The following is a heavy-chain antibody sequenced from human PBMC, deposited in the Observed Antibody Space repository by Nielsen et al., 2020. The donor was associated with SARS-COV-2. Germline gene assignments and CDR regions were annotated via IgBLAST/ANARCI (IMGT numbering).Heavy chain of an antibody. J-gene: IGHJ6*02. D-gene: IGHD3-10*01. CDR2: INHSGST. Sequence: RQAPGKGLEWIGEINHSGSTNYNPSLKSRVTISVDTSKSQFSLKLSSVTAADTAVYYCARGWNYYGSGSYPHYYYYGMDVWGQGTTVTVSS. V-gene: IGHV4-34*01. CDR3: ARGWNYYGSGSYPHYYYYGMDV.